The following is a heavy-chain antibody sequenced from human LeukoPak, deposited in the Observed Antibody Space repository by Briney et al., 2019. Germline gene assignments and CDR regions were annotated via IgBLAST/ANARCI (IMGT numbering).Heavy chain of an antibody. CDR2: INPNSGGT. D-gene: IGHD2-15*01. CDR1: RHTLTGYY. V-gene: IGHV1-2*02. CDR3: ATQDPRGCY. Sequence: SGKLSCNASRHTLTGYYMHWVRQAPGQGLEWMGWINPNSGGTNYAQKFQCRVTVTRDTSISTAYMELSRLRSDDTAVYYCATQDPRGCYWGQGTLVTVSS. J-gene: IGHJ4*02.